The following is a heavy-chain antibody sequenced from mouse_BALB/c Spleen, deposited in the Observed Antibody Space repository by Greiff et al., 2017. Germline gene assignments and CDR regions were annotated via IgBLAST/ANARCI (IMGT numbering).Heavy chain of an antibody. Sequence: EVQVVESGGGLVQPGGSLRLSCATSGFTFTDYYMSWVRQPPGKALEWLGFIRNKANGYTTEYSASVKGRFTISRDNSQSILYLQMNTLRAEDSATYYCARDNYRGYAMDYWGQGTSVTVSS. V-gene: IGHV7-3*02. CDR3: ARDNYRGYAMDY. CDR2: IRNKANGYTT. D-gene: IGHD2-14*01. CDR1: GFTFTDYY. J-gene: IGHJ4*01.